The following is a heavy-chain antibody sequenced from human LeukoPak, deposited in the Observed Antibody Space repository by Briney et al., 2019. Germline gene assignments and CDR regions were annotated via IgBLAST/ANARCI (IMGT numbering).Heavy chain of an antibody. CDR2: IKSKTDGGTT. D-gene: IGHD2-2*02. CDR1: GFTFSNAW. V-gene: IGHV3-15*01. J-gene: IGHJ4*02. Sequence: GGSLRLSCAASGFTFSNAWMSWVRQAPGKGLEWVGRIKSKTDGGTTDYAAPVKGRFTISRDDSKNTLYLQMNSLKTEDTAVYYCTTDALGYCSSTSCYTFDYWGQGTLVTVSS. CDR3: TTDALGYCSSTSCYTFDY.